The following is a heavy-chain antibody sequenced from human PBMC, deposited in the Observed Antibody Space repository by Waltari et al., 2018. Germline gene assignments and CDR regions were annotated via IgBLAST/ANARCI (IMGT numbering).Heavy chain of an antibody. CDR1: GCTFRLYW. CDR2: IKQDGSQT. V-gene: IGHV3-7*01. J-gene: IGHJ6*02. Sequence: EVQVVESGGGLVQPGRSLRPACAASGCTFRLYWMSWVRQAPGKGLEWLANIKQDGSQTYYVDSVKGRCTISRDNAKNSLFLQMNSLRADDTAVYYCARLGYCSSANCFYGMDVWGQGTTVTVSS. CDR3: ARLGYCSSANCFYGMDV. D-gene: IGHD2-2*01.